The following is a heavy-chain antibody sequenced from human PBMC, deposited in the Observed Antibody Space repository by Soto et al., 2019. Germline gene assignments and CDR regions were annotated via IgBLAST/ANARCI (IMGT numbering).Heavy chain of an antibody. J-gene: IGHJ3*02. CDR2: ISEGGSYT. CDR3: CVLLLGLSTAIDI. D-gene: IGHD3-10*01. V-gene: IGHV3-23*01. CDR1: GFTFSTYA. Sequence: PGGSLRLSCTSSGFTFSTYAISWVRQAPGEGLEWVSAISEGGSYTIYADSVKGRFTISRDNSKNTVFLEMTSLRAEDTAVYYCCVLLLGLSTAIDIWGQGTMVTVSS.